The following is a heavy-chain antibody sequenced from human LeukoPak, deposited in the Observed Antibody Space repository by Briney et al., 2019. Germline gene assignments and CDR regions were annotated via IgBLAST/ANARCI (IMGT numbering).Heavy chain of an antibody. J-gene: IGHJ3*02. CDR3: ARARTYYYDSSGYYLDAFDI. Sequence: ASVTVSFTASGGTFNIYAISWVRQAPGQGLEWMGGIIPIFGTANYSQKFQGRVTITAEESRSKAYMEVRKLRWEDTAVYYCARARTYYYDSSGYYLDAFDIWGQGTMVTVSS. CDR2: IIPIFGTA. D-gene: IGHD3-22*01. CDR1: GGTFNIYA. V-gene: IGHV1-69*13.